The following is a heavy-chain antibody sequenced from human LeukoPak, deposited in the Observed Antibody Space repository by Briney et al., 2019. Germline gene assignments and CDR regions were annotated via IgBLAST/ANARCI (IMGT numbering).Heavy chain of an antibody. V-gene: IGHV1-8*01. J-gene: IGHJ4*02. Sequence: ASVKVSCKASGYTFTSYDINWVRQATGQGLEWMGWMNPNSGNTGYAQKFQGRVTMTRNTSISTAYMELSSLRPEDTAVYYCAKYAAAGAYDRHSEIDSWGQGTLVTVSS. CDR3: AKYAAAGAYDRHSEIDS. D-gene: IGHD3-22*01. CDR2: MNPNSGNT. CDR1: GYTFTSYD.